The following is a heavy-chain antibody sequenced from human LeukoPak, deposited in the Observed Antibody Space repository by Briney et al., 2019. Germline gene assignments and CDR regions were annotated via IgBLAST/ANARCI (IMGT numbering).Heavy chain of an antibody. V-gene: IGHV3-23*01. CDR3: AKDTDSSSHFQH. CDR2: ISGSGGST. Sequence: GGSLRLSCAASGFTFSSYGMSWVRQAPGKGLEWVSAISGSGGSTYYADSVKGRFTISRDNSKNTLYLQMNSLRAEDTAVYYCAKDTDSSSHFQHWGQGTLVTVSS. D-gene: IGHD3-22*01. CDR1: GFTFSSYG. J-gene: IGHJ1*01.